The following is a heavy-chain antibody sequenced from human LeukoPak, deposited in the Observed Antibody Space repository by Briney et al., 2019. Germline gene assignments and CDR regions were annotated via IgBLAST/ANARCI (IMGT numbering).Heavy chain of an antibody. CDR2: INWNSDSI. J-gene: IGHJ4*02. D-gene: IGHD5-12*01. CDR3: AINGGGDSGYGNFDY. Sequence: GRSLRLSCAISGFTFDDYAMHWVRQVPGKGLEWVSGINWNSDSIGYADSVKGRFTTSRDNAKNSLYLQMNSLRAEDTAFYYCAINGGGDSGYGNFDYWGQGTLVTVSS. V-gene: IGHV3-9*01. CDR1: GFTFDDYA.